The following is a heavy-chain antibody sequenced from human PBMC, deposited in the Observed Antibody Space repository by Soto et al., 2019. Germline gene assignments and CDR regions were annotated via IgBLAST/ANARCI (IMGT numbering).Heavy chain of an antibody. D-gene: IGHD2-15*01. J-gene: IGHJ4*02. Sequence: PGGSLRLSCAASGFTFSSYAMSWVRQAPGKGLEWVSAISGSGGSTYYADSVKGRFTISRDNSKNTLYLQMNSLRAEDTAVYYCAKEKTLTHCSGGSCYSGRAGLVDYWGQGTLVTVSS. CDR1: GFTFSSYA. V-gene: IGHV3-23*01. CDR3: AKEKTLTHCSGGSCYSGRAGLVDY. CDR2: ISGSGGST.